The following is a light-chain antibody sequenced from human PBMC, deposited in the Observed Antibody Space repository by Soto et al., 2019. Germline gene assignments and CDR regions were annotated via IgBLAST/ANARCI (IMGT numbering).Light chain of an antibody. CDR3: NSYTSSSTVV. Sequence: QSALTQPASVSGSPGQSITISCTGTSSDVGAYNHVSWYQQRPGKAPKLMIYEVSNRPSGVSNPLSGSKSGNTASLTISGLLPEDEDDYYCNSYTSSSTVVFGTGTKVTVL. J-gene: IGLJ1*01. CDR2: EVS. V-gene: IGLV2-14*01. CDR1: SSDVGAYNH.